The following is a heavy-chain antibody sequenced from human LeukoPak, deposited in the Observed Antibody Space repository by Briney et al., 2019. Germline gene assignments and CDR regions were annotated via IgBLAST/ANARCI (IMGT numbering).Heavy chain of an antibody. CDR2: ISAYNGNT. D-gene: IGHD3-22*01. CDR1: GYTFTSYG. Sequence: ASVKVSCKASGYTFTSYGISWVRQAPGQGLEWMGWISAYNGNTNYAQKLQGRVTMTTDTSTSTAYMELRGLRSDDTAVYYCARDTSLCSGGSCFLLHYYDSSGYYLNDYGGQGTLVTVSS. J-gene: IGHJ4*02. CDR3: ARDTSLCSGGSCFLLHYYDSSGYYLNDY. V-gene: IGHV1-18*01.